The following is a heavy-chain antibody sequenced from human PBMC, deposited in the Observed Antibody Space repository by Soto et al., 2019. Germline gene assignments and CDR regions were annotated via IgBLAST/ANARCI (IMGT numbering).Heavy chain of an antibody. V-gene: IGHV3-21*01. CDR3: ARESEDLTSNFDY. CDR2: ISSTTNYI. CDR1: GFTFTRYS. J-gene: IGHJ4*02. Sequence: PGGSLRLSCAASGFTFTRYSMNWVRQAPGKGLEWVSSISSTTNYIYSADSMKGRFTVSRDNAKNSVYLEMNSLSAEDTAVYYFARESEDLTSNFDYWGQGTLVTVSS.